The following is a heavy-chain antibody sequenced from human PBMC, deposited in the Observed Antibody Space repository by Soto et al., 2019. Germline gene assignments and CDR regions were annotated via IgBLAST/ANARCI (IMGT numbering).Heavy chain of an antibody. CDR2: IYYSGST. CDR3: ARARRGWLRQPRSGMDV. J-gene: IGHJ6*02. Sequence: PSETLSLTCAVSGGSISMGGYSWSWIRHPPGKGLEWIGYIYYSGSTYYNPSLKSRVTISVDTSKNQFSLKLSSVTAADTAVYYCARARRGWLRQPRSGMDVWGQGTTVTVSS. CDR1: GGSISMGGYS. V-gene: IGHV4-30-4*08. D-gene: IGHD5-12*01.